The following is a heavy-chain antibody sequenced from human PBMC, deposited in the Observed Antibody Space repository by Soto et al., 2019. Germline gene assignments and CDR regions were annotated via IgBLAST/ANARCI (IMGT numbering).Heavy chain of an antibody. CDR1: GFSLSTSGVG. CDR2: IYWDDDT. D-gene: IGHD2-15*01. CDR3: AHQMSRNYRDCN. Sequence: QITLKESGPTLVKPTQTLTLTCTFSGFSLSTSGVGVGWIRQSPGKALEWLALIYWDDDTRYSPSLKSTLTITKDTSKNQVVVTLTNMGPVDTAAYYCAHQMSRNYRDCNWGQGTLVTVSS. V-gene: IGHV2-5*02. J-gene: IGHJ4*02.